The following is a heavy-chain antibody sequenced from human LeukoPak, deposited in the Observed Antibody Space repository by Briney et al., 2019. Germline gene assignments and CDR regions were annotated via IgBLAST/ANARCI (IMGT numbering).Heavy chain of an antibody. CDR2: IYSGGST. CDR1: GFTVSSNY. CDR3: ARDRESWVGSDYYYYYMDV. Sequence: GGSLRLSCAASGFTVSSNYMSWVRQAPGKGLEWVSVIYSGGSTYYADSVKGRFTISRDNSKNTLYLQMNSLRAEDTAVYYCARDRESWVGSDYYYYYMDVWGKGTTVTVSS. D-gene: IGHD3-10*01. V-gene: IGHV3-53*01. J-gene: IGHJ6*03.